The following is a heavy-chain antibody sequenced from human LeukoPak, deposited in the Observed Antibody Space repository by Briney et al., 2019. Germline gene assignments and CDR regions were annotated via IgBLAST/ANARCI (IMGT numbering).Heavy chain of an antibody. V-gene: IGHV3-49*03. CDR3: TTGRYYDFWSGYYLDV. CDR1: GFTFGDYA. CDR2: IRSKAYGGTT. Sequence: GGSLRLSCTASGFTFGDYAMSWFRQAPGKGLEWVGFIRSKAYGGTTEYAASVKGRFTISRDDSKNTLYLQMNSLKTEDTAVYYCTTGRYYDFWSGYYLDVWGKGTTVTVSS. D-gene: IGHD3-3*01. J-gene: IGHJ6*04.